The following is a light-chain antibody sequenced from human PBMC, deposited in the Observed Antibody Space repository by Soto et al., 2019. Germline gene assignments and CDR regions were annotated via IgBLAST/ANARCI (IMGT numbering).Light chain of an antibody. V-gene: IGKV3-20*01. CDR1: QSVAKNY. J-gene: IGKJ4*01. CDR2: GAP. Sequence: ETVLTQSPGTLSLSPGERATLSFIASQSVAKNYLAWYQHKPGQGTRLLISGAPSRATGIPDRFSGSGSGTDFTLTISRLQPEDFAVYYCLQYASEPLTFGGGTKVEI. CDR3: LQYASEPLT.